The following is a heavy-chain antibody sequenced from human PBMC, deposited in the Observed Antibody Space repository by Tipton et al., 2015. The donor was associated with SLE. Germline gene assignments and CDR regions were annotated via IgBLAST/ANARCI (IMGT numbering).Heavy chain of an antibody. CDR1: GGSISSYY. CDR3: ARDQWGVRGGITQYYYGMDV. Sequence: TLSLTCTVSGGSISSYYWSWIRQPPGKGLEWIGEINHSGSTNYNPSLKSRVTISVDTSKNQFSLKLSSVTAADTAVYYCARDQWGVRGGITQYYYGMDVWGQGTTVTVSS. D-gene: IGHD3-10*01. J-gene: IGHJ6*02. V-gene: IGHV4-34*01. CDR2: INHSGST.